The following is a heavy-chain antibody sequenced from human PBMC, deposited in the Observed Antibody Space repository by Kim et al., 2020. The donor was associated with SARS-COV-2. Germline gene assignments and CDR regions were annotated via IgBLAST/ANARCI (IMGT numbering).Heavy chain of an antibody. CDR3: ARSRLGRDGYNRFDY. J-gene: IGHJ4*02. CDR2: IIPILGIA. D-gene: IGHD5-12*01. CDR1: GGTFSSYA. Sequence: SVKVSCKASGGTFSSYAISWVRQAPGQGLEWMGRIIPILGIANYAQKFQGRVTITADKSTSTAYMELSSLRSEDTAVYYCARSRLGRDGYNRFDYWGQGTLVTVSS. V-gene: IGHV1-69*04.